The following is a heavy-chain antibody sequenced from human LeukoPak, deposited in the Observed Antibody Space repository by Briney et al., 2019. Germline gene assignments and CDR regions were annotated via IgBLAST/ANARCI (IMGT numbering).Heavy chain of an antibody. CDR3: AKAPGYSYGLYYFDY. V-gene: IGHV3-23*01. D-gene: IGHD5-18*01. CDR1: GFTFSSYA. J-gene: IGHJ4*02. Sequence: PGGSLRLSCAASGFTFSSYAMSWVRQAPGKGLEWVSAISGSGGSTYYADSVKGRFTISRDNSKNTLYLQMNSLRAEDTAVYYCAKAPGYSYGLYYFDYWGQGTLVTVSS. CDR2: ISGSGGST.